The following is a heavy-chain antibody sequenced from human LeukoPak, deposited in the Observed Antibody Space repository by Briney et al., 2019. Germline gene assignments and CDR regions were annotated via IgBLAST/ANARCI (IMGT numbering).Heavy chain of an antibody. CDR1: SVSFSGNY. V-gene: IGHV4-34*01. J-gene: IGHJ3*02. CDR3: ARWTSSSFPRDLETARPRRAFDI. D-gene: IGHD6-13*01. Sequence: SSETLSLTCAVYSVSFSGNYWSWLRQPPGKGLEWIGEINHSGSTNSNPSLKSRVTIAGDTSKNQFSLRLRSVTAADTAVYYCARWTSSSFPRDLETARPRRAFDIWGQGTMATVSS. CDR2: INHSGST.